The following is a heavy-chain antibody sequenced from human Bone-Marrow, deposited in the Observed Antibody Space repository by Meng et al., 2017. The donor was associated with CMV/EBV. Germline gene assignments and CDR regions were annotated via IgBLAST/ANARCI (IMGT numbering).Heavy chain of an antibody. CDR1: GGSFSGYD. Sequence: QVQLQQWGAGLLTPSAALALTCAVYGGSFSGYDWSWIRQPPGKGLELIGKSNHSGSTNYNPSLKSRVTISVDTSKNQFSLKLSSVTAADTAVYYCARGGWSSSGRKGLGRPWYYWGQGTLVTVSS. J-gene: IGHJ4*02. D-gene: IGHD6-19*01. CDR2: SNHSGST. CDR3: ARGGWSSSGRKGLGRPWYY. V-gene: IGHV4-34*01.